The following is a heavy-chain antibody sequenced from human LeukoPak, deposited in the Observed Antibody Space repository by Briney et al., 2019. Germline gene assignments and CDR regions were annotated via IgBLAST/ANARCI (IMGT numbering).Heavy chain of an antibody. CDR3: ASARGYSGYDSGY. J-gene: IGHJ4*02. CDR2: ISSSRSTI. Sequence: GGSLRLSCAASGFTFSDYNMSWIRQAPGKGLEWVSYISSSRSTIYYADSVKGRFTISRDNAKNSLYLQMNSLRAEDTAVYYCASARGYSGYDSGYWGQGTLVTVSS. V-gene: IGHV3-11*04. CDR1: GFTFSDYN. D-gene: IGHD5-12*01.